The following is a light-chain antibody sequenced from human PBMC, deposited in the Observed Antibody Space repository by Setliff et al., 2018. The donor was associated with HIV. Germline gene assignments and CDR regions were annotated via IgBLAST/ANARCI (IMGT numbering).Light chain of an antibody. CDR1: RNDVGGYNY. CDR2: HVN. V-gene: IGLV2-14*01. J-gene: IGLJ2*01. Sequence: QSALAQPASVSGSPGQSITISCTGTRNDVGGYNYVSWYQQHPGKAPKLMIYHVNKRPSGFSHRFSGSKSGNTASLTISGLQAEDEADYYCSSYTTSTFDVVFGGGTKVTVL. CDR3: SSYTTSTFDVV.